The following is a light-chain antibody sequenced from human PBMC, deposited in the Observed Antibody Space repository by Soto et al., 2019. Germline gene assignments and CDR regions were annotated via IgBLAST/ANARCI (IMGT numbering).Light chain of an antibody. CDR2: PAS. Sequence: DIPMTQSPSSLSASVGDRVTITCRASQSISSSLNWFQQKPGKAPKLLIYPASSLQSGVPSRFSGSGSGTDFTLTISSLQPEDFATYYCQQSYTTPYTFGQGTKLEI. J-gene: IGKJ2*01. V-gene: IGKV1-39*01. CDR3: QQSYTTPYT. CDR1: QSISSS.